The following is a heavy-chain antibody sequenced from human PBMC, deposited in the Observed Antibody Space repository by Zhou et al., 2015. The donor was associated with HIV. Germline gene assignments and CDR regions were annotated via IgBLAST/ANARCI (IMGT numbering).Heavy chain of an antibody. D-gene: IGHD6-19*01. CDR2: INPNRGGT. V-gene: IGHV1-2*02. CDR3: ARGSAVTGSPWNFRTGGDV. Sequence: QVQLVQSGAEVKKPGASVKVSCKASGYTFIAYYIHWVRQTPGQGLECMGWINPNRGGTDYAQNFQGRVTMTRDTSISTAYMELSSLRSDDTAVYYCARGSAVTGSPWNFRTGGDVWGQGTTVTVSS. J-gene: IGHJ6*02. CDR1: GYTFIAYY.